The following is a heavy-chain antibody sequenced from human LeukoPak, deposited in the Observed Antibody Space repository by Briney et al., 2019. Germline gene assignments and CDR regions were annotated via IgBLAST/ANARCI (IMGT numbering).Heavy chain of an antibody. CDR1: GESISGFY. CDR2: IYYSGST. Sequence: PSETLSLTCTVSGESISGFYWTWIRQPPGKGLEWIGYIYYSGSTNYNPSLKSRVTISVDTSKNQFSLKLSSVTAADTAVYYCARGVVIAPQTFDYWGQGTLVTDSS. D-gene: IGHD2-21*01. J-gene: IGHJ4*02. V-gene: IGHV4-59*01. CDR3: ARGVVIAPQTFDY.